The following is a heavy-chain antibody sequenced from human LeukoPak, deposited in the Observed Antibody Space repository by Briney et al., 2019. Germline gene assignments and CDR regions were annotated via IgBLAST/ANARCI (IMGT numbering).Heavy chain of an antibody. J-gene: IGHJ4*02. CDR3: ARPASVGATRPFDY. CDR2: IYPGDSDT. CDR1: GYSFTSYW. D-gene: IGHD1-26*01. Sequence: GEYLKISCKGSGYSFTSYWIGWVRQMPGKGLEWMGIIYPGDSDTRYSPSFQGQVTISADKSISTAYLQWTSLKASDSAMYYCARPASVGATRPFDYWGQGTLVTVSS. V-gene: IGHV5-51*01.